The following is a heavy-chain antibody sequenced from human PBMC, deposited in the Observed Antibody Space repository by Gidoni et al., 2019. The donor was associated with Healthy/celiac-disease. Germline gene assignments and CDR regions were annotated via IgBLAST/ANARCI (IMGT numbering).Heavy chain of an antibody. J-gene: IGHJ3*02. D-gene: IGHD6-13*01. CDR1: GYSFTSYW. Sequence: LVQSGAEVKKPGESLKISCKGSGYSFTSYWIGWVRQMPGKVLEWMGIIYPGDSDTRYSPSFQGQVTISADKSISTAYLQWSSLKASDTAMYYCARPKPGTAAADAFDIWGQGTMVTVSS. CDR2: IYPGDSDT. CDR3: ARPKPGTAAADAFDI. V-gene: IGHV5-51*01.